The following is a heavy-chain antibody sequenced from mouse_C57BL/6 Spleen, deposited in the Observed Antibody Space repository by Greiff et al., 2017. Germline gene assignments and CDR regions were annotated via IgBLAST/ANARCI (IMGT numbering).Heavy chain of an antibody. CDR2: IDPSNGST. J-gene: IGHJ1*01. CDR1: GYTFTSYW. D-gene: IGHD2-5*01. Sequence: QVQLQQPGAELVKPGASVKMSCKASGYTFTSYWLTWVKQRPGQGLEWIGDIDPSNGSTNYNEKFKSKATLTVDTSSSTAYMQLSSLTSEDSAVDYCARNSNNWSFDDWGPGTSVTVSS. V-gene: IGHV1-55*01. CDR3: ARNSNNWSFDD.